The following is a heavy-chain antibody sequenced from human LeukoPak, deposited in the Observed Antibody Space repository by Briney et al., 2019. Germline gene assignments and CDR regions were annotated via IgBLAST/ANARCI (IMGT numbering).Heavy chain of an antibody. J-gene: IGHJ4*02. Sequence: SGTLSPTFTVPGGSISSYYWTWIRPPPGKGLEWIGYIYYSGSTNYNPSLKSRVTISVDTSKNQFSLKLTSVTAADTAVYYCAREDGTYFDYWGQGTLVTVSS. CDR2: IYYSGST. CDR1: GGSISSYY. D-gene: IGHD5-24*01. V-gene: IGHV4-59*01. CDR3: AREDGTYFDY.